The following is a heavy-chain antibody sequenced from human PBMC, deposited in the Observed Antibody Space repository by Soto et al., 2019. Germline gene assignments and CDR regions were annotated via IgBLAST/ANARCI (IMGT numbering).Heavy chain of an antibody. Sequence: QVQLVQSGAEVKKPGSSVKVSCKASGGTFSSYAISWVRQAPGQGLEWMGGIIPIFGTANYAQKFQGRVTITADKSTSTAYMELSSLRSEDTAVYYCARELYYYDSSGPAFDYWGQGTLVTVSS. CDR3: ARELYYYDSSGPAFDY. CDR2: IIPIFGTA. CDR1: GGTFSSYA. J-gene: IGHJ4*02. V-gene: IGHV1-69*06. D-gene: IGHD3-22*01.